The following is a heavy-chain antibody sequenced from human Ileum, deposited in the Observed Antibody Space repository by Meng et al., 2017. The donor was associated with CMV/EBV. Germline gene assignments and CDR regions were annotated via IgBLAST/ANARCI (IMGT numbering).Heavy chain of an antibody. V-gene: IGHV1-2*02. CDR2: INPNSGGT. CDR3: ARDRPLAAAGLPDY. Sequence: ASVKVSCKASGYTFTGYYMHWVRQAPGQGLEWMGWINPNSGGTNYAQKFQGRVTMTRDTSISTAYMELSRLRSDDTAVYYCARDRPLAAAGLPDYWGQGTLVTVSS. J-gene: IGHJ4*02. CDR1: GYTFTGYY. D-gene: IGHD6-13*01.